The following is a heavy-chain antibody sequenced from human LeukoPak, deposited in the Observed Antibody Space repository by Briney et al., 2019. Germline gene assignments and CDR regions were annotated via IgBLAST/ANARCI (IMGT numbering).Heavy chain of an antibody. J-gene: IGHJ4*02. CDR2: ITTYNGNT. V-gene: IGHV1-18*01. CDR3: ARDRNQLFDY. D-gene: IGHD2-2*01. Sequence: ASVKVSCKASTYTFTTTYGFSWVRQAPGQGFEWMGFITTYNGNTNYAQKFQDRITMTTDTSTSTTYMELRSLRSDDTAVYYCARDRNQLFDYWGQGTLVTVSS. CDR1: TYTFTTTYG.